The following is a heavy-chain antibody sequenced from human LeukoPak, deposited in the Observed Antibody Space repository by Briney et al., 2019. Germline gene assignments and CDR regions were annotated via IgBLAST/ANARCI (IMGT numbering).Heavy chain of an antibody. D-gene: IGHD1-26*01. Sequence: PSQTLSLTCTVSGGSISSGGYSWGWIRQPPGKGLEWIGYIYHSGSTYYNPSLKSRVTISVDRSKNQFSLKLTSVTAADTAVYYCARMSGSYGYWGQGTQVTVSP. CDR3: ARMSGSYGY. CDR2: IYHSGST. V-gene: IGHV4-30-2*02. J-gene: IGHJ4*02. CDR1: GGSISSGGYS.